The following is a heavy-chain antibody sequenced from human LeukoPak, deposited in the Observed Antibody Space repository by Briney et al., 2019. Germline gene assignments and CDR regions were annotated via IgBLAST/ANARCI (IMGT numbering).Heavy chain of an antibody. CDR2: INHSGST. J-gene: IGHJ6*02. V-gene: IGHV4-30-2*01. D-gene: IGHD4-17*01. Sequence: SETLSLTCVVSGGSISSGDYSWSWIRQPPGKGLEWLANINHSGSTYYNPSLTGRGTISIDRSRNQFSLKLRSVPAADTAVYYCARVRRDYSYLYYGMDVWGQGTTVTVSS. CDR3: ARVRRDYSYLYYGMDV. CDR1: GGSISSGDYS.